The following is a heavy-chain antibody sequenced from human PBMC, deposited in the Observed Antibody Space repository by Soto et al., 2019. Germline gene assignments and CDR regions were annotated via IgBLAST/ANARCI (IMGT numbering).Heavy chain of an antibody. J-gene: IGHJ3*01. Sequence: EVQLLESGGGLVQPGGSLRLSCAASGFTFNTYVMNWVRQAPGKGLEWVSTIIYSADKTHYADSVKGRFTISRDNARATLFLEMNSLRADDAAVYYCARRARTATTNWGAFDVWGQGIMVTVSS. CDR1: GFTFNTYV. CDR2: IIYSADKT. V-gene: IGHV3-23*01. D-gene: IGHD1-7*01. CDR3: ARRARTATTNWGAFDV.